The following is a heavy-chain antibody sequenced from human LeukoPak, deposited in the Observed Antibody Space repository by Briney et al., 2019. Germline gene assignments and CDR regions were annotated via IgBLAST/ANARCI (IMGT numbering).Heavy chain of an antibody. D-gene: IGHD5-12*01. CDR3: ARDSNSGQDV. Sequence: SQTLSLTCAMSGDSVSSNSAAWDWIRQSPSRGLEWRGRTYDRSTRYNDYAVSVKRRITINPDTSKNQFSRQLNSVTPEDTAVYYCARDSNSGQDVWGKGTTVTVSS. V-gene: IGHV6-1*01. CDR1: GDSVSSNSAA. CDR2: TYDRSTRYN. J-gene: IGHJ6*04.